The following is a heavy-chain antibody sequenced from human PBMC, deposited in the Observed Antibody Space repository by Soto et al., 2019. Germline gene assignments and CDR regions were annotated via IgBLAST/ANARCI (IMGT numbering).Heavy chain of an antibody. CDR1: GFTFGDYA. Sequence: PGGSLRLSCTASGFTFGDYAMSWVRQAPGKGLEWVGFIRSKAYGGTTEYAASVKGRFTISRDDSKSIAYLQMNSLKTEDTAVYYCTRDRRYFDWFPSYYYYYGMDVWGQGTTVTVSS. D-gene: IGHD3-9*01. CDR3: TRDRRYFDWFPSYYYYYGMDV. V-gene: IGHV3-49*04. J-gene: IGHJ6*02. CDR2: IRSKAYGGTT.